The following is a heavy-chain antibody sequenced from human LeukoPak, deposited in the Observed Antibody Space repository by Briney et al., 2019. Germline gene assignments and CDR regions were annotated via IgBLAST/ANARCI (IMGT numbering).Heavy chain of an antibody. CDR1: GFTFSNAW. CDR2: IYHSGST. Sequence: AGGSLRLSCAASGFTFSNAWMSWVRQAPGKGLEWIGSIYHSGSTYYNPSLKSRVTISVDTSKNQFSLKLSSVTAADTAMYYCARLAYIVVVPAAMGTYQPLLGAFDIWGQGTMVTVSS. D-gene: IGHD2-2*01. J-gene: IGHJ3*02. CDR3: ARLAYIVVVPAAMGTYQPLLGAFDI. V-gene: IGHV4-38-2*01.